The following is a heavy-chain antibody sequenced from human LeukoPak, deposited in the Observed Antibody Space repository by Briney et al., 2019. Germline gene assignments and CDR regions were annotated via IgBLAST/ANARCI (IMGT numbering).Heavy chain of an antibody. CDR3: AREMTYYYYLDV. D-gene: IGHD5-24*01. J-gene: IGHJ6*03. CDR1: GGSFSGYY. Sequence: SETLSLTCAVYGGSFSGYYWSWIRQPPGKGLEWIGEINHSGSTNYNPSLKSRVTISVDTSKNQISLNLTSVTAADTAVYYCAREMTYYYYLDVWGKGTTVTVSS. V-gene: IGHV4-34*01. CDR2: INHSGST.